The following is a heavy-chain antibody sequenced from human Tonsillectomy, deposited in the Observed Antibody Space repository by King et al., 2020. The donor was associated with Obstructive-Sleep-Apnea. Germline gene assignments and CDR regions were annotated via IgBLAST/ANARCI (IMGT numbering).Heavy chain of an antibody. CDR1: GFTFSSYG. CDR2: ISYDGSNK. V-gene: IGHV3-30*18. J-gene: IGHJ6*02. Sequence: VQLVESGGGVVQPGRSLRLSCAASGFTFSSYGMHWVRQAPGKGLEWVAVISYDGSNKYYADSVKGRFTISRDNSKNTLYLQMNSLRAEETAVYYCEKVFKWLRFYYYYGMDVWGQGTTVTVSS. CDR3: EKVFKWLRFYYYYGMDV. D-gene: IGHD5-12*01.